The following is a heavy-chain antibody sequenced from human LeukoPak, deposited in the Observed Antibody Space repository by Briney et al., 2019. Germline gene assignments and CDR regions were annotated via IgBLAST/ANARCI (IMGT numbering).Heavy chain of an antibody. CDR3: ARSLSGYCTNGVCLGFDY. V-gene: IGHV4-34*01. CDR2: INHSGST. Sequence: SETLSLTCAVYGGSFSGYYWSWIRQPPGKGLEWIGEINHSGSTNYNPSLKSRVTISVDTSKNQFSLKLSSVTAADTAVYYCARSLSGYCTNGVCLGFDYWGQGTLVTVSS. J-gene: IGHJ4*02. CDR1: GGSFSGYY. D-gene: IGHD2-8*01.